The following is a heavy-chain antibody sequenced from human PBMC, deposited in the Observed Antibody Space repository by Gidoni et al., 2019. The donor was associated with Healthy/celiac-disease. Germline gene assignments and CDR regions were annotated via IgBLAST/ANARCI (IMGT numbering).Heavy chain of an antibody. CDR3: ARGLSGAAAGRNWFDP. Sequence: QVQLQESGPGLVKPSQTLSLTCPVSGGPIRSGSYYWSWIRQPAGKGLEWIGRIYTSGSTNYNPSLKSRVTISVDTSKNQFSLKLSSVTAADTAVYYCARGLSGAAAGRNWFDPWGQGTLVTVSS. CDR2: IYTSGST. CDR1: GGPIRSGSYY. D-gene: IGHD6-13*01. J-gene: IGHJ5*02. V-gene: IGHV4-61*02.